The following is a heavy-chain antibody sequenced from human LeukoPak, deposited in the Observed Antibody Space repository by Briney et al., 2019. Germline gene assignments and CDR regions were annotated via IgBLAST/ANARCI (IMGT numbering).Heavy chain of an antibody. J-gene: IGHJ4*02. CDR3: AKDRGSGWP. V-gene: IGHV3-23*01. D-gene: IGHD6-19*01. CDR2: ITNDGGIT. CDR1: GFTFSSYA. Sequence: GGSLRLSCVASGFTFSSYAMSRVRQPPGKGLEWVSGITNDGGITYYGDSVKGRFTISRDNSKNTLYLQMTRLTPEDTAIYYCAKDRGSGWPWGQGALVTVSS.